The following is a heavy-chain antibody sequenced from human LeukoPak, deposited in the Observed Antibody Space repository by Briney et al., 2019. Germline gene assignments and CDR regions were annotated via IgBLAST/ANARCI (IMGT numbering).Heavy chain of an antibody. CDR1: GFTVINNY. J-gene: IGHJ4*02. CDR2: IYSGGST. Sequence: PGGSLRLSCAASGFTVINNYMSWLRQAPGKGLEWVSVIYSGGSTYYADSVKGRFTISRDNSKNTLYLQMNSLRAEDTAVYYCARVFPWDYWGQGTLVTVSS. V-gene: IGHV3-53*01. CDR3: ARVFPWDY.